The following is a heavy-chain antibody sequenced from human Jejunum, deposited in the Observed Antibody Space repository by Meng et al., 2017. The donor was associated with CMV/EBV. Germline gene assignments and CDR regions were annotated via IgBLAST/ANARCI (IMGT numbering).Heavy chain of an antibody. V-gene: IGHV4-4*07. Sequence: GHRQATGPVLGKPAAALSLTCFVAAGSMNCYYWIRTRPPAGKGLDYIGHIYTRRRTNDSPSFKSRVTLSLDTANNQFSLKFSSGTAADTAVYYSTSLSKHGWSTFDYWGQGTLVTVSS. CDR3: TSLSKHGWSTFDY. J-gene: IGHJ4*02. CDR2: IYTRRRT. D-gene: IGHD6-19*01. CDR1: AGSMNCYY.